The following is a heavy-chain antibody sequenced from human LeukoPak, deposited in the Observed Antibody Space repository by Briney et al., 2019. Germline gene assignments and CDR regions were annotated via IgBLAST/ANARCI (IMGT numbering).Heavy chain of an antibody. CDR1: GDSVSSNSAA. V-gene: IGHV6-1*01. J-gene: IGHJ6*03. Sequence: SQTLSLTCALSGDSVSSNSAAWHWIRQSPSRGLEWLGRTYYRSKWYNDYAVSVKSRITINPDTSKNQFSLQLNSVTPEDTAVYYCARVPIAQAYYYYYYMDVWGKGTTVTVSS. D-gene: IGHD2-21*01. CDR2: TYYRSKWYN. CDR3: ARVPIAQAYYYYYYMDV.